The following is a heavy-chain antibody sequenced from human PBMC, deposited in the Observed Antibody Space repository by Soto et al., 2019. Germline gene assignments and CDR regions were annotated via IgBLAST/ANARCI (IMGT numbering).Heavy chain of an antibody. CDR3: ARQHGGNSGWFDP. V-gene: IGHV1-69*13. CDR1: GGTFSSYA. J-gene: IGHJ5*02. CDR2: IIPIFGTA. D-gene: IGHD2-21*02. Sequence: ASVKVSCKASGGTFSSYAISWVRQAPGQGLEWMGGIIPIFGTANYAQKFQGRVTITADESTSTAYMELSSLRSEDTAVYYCARQHGGNSGWFDPWGQGTLVTVSS.